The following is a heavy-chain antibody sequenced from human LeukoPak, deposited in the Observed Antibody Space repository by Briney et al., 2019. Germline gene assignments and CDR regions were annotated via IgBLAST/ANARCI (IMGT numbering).Heavy chain of an antibody. V-gene: IGHV4-4*07. CDR2: IYPTGNT. J-gene: IGHJ6*03. CDR1: GASLSSDY. CDR3: ARLKFYDSTGYSPGYYMDV. Sequence: SETLSLTCTVSGASLSSDYWSWIRQSPGKGLEWIGRIYPTGNTDYNPSLKTRVTMSTDLSKKQFSLRLRSVTAADTAVYYCARLKFYDSTGYSPGYYMDVWGKGTAVTVSS. D-gene: IGHD3-22*01.